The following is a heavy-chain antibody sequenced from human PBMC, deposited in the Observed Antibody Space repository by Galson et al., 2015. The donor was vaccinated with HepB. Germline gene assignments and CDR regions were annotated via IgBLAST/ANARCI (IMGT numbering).Heavy chain of an antibody. D-gene: IGHD6-19*01. CDR1: GYTLTELS. J-gene: IGHJ4*02. V-gene: IGHV1-24*01. CDR3: AILGSSGYSSGWYCFDY. Sequence: SVKVSCKVSGYTLTELSMHWARQAPGKGLEWMGGFDPEDGETIYAQKFQGRVTMTEDTSTDTAYMELSSLRSEDTAVFYCAILGSSGYSSGWYCFDYWGQGTLVTVSS. CDR2: FDPEDGET.